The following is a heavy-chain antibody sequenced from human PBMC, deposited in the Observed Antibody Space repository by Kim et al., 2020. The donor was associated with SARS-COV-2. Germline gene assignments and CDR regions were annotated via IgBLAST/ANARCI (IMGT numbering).Heavy chain of an antibody. D-gene: IGHD3-10*01. J-gene: IGHJ5*02. CDR3: ARARITMVRGVIQDNWFDP. CDR2: INTNTGNP. Sequence: ASVKVSCKASGYTFTSYAMNWVRQAPGQGLEWMGWINTNTGNPTYAQGFTGRFVLSLDTSVSTAYLQISSLKAEDTAVYYCARARITMVRGVIQDNWFDPWGQGTLVTVSS. CDR1: GYTFTSYA. V-gene: IGHV7-4-1*02.